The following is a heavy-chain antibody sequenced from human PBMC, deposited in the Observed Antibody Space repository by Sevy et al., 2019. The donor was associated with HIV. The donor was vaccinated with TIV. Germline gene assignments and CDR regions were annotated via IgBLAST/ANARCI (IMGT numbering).Heavy chain of an antibody. CDR2: ITTSGGTI. D-gene: IGHD3-16*01. CDR1: GFTFSSYD. Sequence: GSLRLSCAASGFTFSSYDMNWVRQALGKGLEWVSFITTSGGTIYYADSVKGRFTVSRDSAENSLYLQMNSLRVEDTAVYYCARDKMGGSFDIWGQGTMVTVSS. J-gene: IGHJ3*02. CDR3: ARDKMGGSFDI. V-gene: IGHV3-48*01.